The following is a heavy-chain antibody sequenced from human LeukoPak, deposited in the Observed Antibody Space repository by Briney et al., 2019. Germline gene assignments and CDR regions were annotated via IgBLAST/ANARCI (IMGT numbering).Heavy chain of an antibody. Sequence: GGSLRLSYAASGFTFSSYWMHWVRQGPGKGLVWVSRINTGGSSTSYADSVKGRFTISRDKNTLYLQMNSLRAEDTAVYYCARDGGSSWRGNWFDPWGQGTLVTVSS. V-gene: IGHV3-74*01. CDR2: INTGGSST. J-gene: IGHJ5*02. D-gene: IGHD6-13*01. CDR1: GFTFSSYW. CDR3: ARDGGSSWRGNWFDP.